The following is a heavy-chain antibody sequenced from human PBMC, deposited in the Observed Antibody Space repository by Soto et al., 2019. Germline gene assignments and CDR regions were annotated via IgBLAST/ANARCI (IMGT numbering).Heavy chain of an antibody. CDR3: ARRRLLSNRWLRGHYYGMDV. Sequence: EVQLVQSGAEVKKPGESLRISCKGSGYSFTSYWISWVRQMPGKGLEWMGRIDPSDSYTNYSPSFQGHVTISADKSISTAYLQWSSLKASDTAMYYCARRRLLSNRWLRGHYYGMDVWGQGTTVTVSS. CDR1: GYSFTSYW. V-gene: IGHV5-10-1*03. CDR2: IDPSDSYT. D-gene: IGHD5-12*01. J-gene: IGHJ6*02.